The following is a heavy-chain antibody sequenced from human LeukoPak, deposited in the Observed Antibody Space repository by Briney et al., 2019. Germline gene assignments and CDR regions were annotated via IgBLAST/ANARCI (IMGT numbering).Heavy chain of an antibody. J-gene: IGHJ6*02. CDR1: GFTFSSYG. CDR2: IQYDGSKT. CDR3: ARGWVAARSGYYYYGMDV. Sequence: PGGSLRLSCAASGFTFSSYGMHWVRQAPGKGLEWITAIQYDGSKTYYADSVKGRFTISRDQSKNTLDLQMSSLRAEDTAIYYCARGWVAARSGYYYYGMDVWGQGTTVTVSS. V-gene: IGHV3-33*05. D-gene: IGHD6-6*01.